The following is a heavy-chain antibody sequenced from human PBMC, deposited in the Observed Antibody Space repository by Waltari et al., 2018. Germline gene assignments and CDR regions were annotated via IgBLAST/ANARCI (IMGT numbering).Heavy chain of an antibody. CDR2: IYWNDDK. Sequence: HITLNESGPPLVTSPQTPTPTCVFSGFSPSTSVMGLGWFRQPTQKALEWLALIYWNDDKRYSPSLKSRLTITKDTSKNQVVLTMTNMDPVDTATYYCARDVYYYDSSGYYPFDYWGQGTLVTVSS. J-gene: IGHJ4*02. CDR1: GFSPSTSVMG. CDR3: ARDVYYYDSSGYYPFDY. V-gene: IGHV2-5*01. D-gene: IGHD3-22*01.